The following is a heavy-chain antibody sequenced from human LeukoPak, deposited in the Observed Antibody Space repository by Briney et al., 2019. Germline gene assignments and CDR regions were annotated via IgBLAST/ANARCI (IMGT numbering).Heavy chain of an antibody. CDR2: ISAYNGNI. CDR3: ARDGPDYDILTGYPSYYYYGMDV. V-gene: IGHV1-18*01. CDR1: GYTFTSYG. Sequence: ASVKVSCKASGYTFTSYGISWVRQAPGQGLEWMGWISAYNGNINYAQKLQGRVTMTTDTSTSTAYMELRSLRSDDTAVYYCARDGPDYDILTGYPSYYYYGMDVWGQGTTVTVSS. J-gene: IGHJ6*02. D-gene: IGHD3-9*01.